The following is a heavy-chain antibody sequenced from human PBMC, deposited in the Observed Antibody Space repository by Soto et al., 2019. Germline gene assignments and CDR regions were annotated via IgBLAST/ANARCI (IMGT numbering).Heavy chain of an antibody. CDR2: FDPEDGET. Sequence: GASVKVSCKVSGYTLTELSMHWVRQAPGKGLEWMGGFDPEDGETIYAQKFQGRVTMTEDTSTDTAYMELSSLRSEDTAVYYCATVILPLVVPSSFKNYYYYMDVWGKGTTVTVSS. V-gene: IGHV1-24*01. CDR3: ATVILPLVVPSSFKNYYYYMDV. D-gene: IGHD2-15*01. CDR1: GYTLTELS. J-gene: IGHJ6*03.